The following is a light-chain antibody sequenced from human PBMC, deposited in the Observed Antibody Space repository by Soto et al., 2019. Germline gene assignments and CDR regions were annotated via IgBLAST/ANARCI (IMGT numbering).Light chain of an antibody. V-gene: IGKV1-39*01. CDR3: RQYDSYSPA. CDR1: QTISNY. Sequence: ASQTISNYLNWYQQKPGKAPKLLIYAASTLQSGVPSRFSGSGSGTDFTLAFSSLQPADPATYYCRQYDSYSPAFVGGTKVDIK. CDR2: AAS. J-gene: IGKJ4*02.